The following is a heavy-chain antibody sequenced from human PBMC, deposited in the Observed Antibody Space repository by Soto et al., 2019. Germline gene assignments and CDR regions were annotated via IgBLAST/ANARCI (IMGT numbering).Heavy chain of an antibody. CDR3: ARATLYYYVCSGPFDY. J-gene: IGHJ4*02. V-gene: IGHV4-31*01. CDR1: GGSISSGGYY. Sequence: QVQLQESGPGLVKPSQTLSLTCTVSGGSISSGGYYWSWIRQHPGKGLEWIGYIYYSGSTYYNPSLKSVLTISXXTXKXXFPLKLSSVTAADTSVYYRARATLYYYVCSGPFDYWGQGTLVTVSS. D-gene: IGHD3-22*01. CDR2: IYYSGST.